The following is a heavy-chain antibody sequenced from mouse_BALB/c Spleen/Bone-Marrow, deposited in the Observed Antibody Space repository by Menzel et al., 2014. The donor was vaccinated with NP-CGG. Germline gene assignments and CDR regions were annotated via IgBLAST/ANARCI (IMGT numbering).Heavy chain of an antibody. CDR2: INPSNGGT. J-gene: IGHJ4*01. Sequence: VQLQQSGTELVKPGASVKLSCKASGYTFTTYYIYWVKQRAGQGLEWIGEINPSNGGTNFNEKNKSKATLTVDKSSSTSYMQLSSLTSEDSAVYYCTRDGHNYYAMDYWGQGTSVTVSS. CDR3: TRDGHNYYAMDY. CDR1: GYTFTTYY. D-gene: IGHD2-3*01. V-gene: IGHV1-53*01.